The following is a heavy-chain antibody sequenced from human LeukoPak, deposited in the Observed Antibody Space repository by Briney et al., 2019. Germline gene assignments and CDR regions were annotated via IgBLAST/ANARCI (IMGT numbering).Heavy chain of an antibody. D-gene: IGHD3-10*01. Sequence: GGSLRLSCAASGFTFSSYGMHWVRQAPGKGLEWVAVIWYDGSNKYYADSVKGRLTISRDNSKNTLNLQMNSLRAADTAVYYCARDLAPYYYGSGSYRYYYGMDVWVQGTTVTVSS. CDR2: IWYDGSNK. V-gene: IGHV3-33*01. J-gene: IGHJ6*02. CDR3: ARDLAPYYYGSGSYRYYYGMDV. CDR1: GFTFSSYG.